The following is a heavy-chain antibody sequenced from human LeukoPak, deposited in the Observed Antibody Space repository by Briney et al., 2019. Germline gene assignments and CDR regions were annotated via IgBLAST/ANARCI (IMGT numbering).Heavy chain of an antibody. D-gene: IGHD3-22*01. CDR1: GFTFSSYA. Sequence: GRSLRLSCAASGFTFSSYAMHWVRQAPGKVLEWVAVISYDGSNKYYADSVKGRFTISRDNSKNTLYLQMNSLRAEDTAVYYCARVCEAYDSSGYGLGYWGQGTLVTVSS. J-gene: IGHJ4*02. CDR2: ISYDGSNK. CDR3: ARVCEAYDSSGYGLGY. V-gene: IGHV3-30*04.